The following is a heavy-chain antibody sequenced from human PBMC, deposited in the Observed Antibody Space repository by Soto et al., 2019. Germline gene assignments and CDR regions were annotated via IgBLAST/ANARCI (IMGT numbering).Heavy chain of an antibody. Sequence: SETLSLTCTVSGGSISSYYWSWIRQPPGKGLEWIGYIYYSGSTNYNPSLKSRVTISVDTSKNQFSLKLSSVTAADTTEYYCASPRPDTPIGFAFNTGGQGKMFT. CDR2: IYYSGST. V-gene: IGHV4-59*08. CDR1: GGSISSYY. CDR3: ASPRPDTPIGFAFNT. J-gene: IGHJ3*02. D-gene: IGHD5-18*01.